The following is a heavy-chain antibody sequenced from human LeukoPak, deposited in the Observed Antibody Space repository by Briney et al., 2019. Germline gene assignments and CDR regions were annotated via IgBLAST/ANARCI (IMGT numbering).Heavy chain of an antibody. V-gene: IGHV5-51*01. Sequence: GESLKISCKGSGYIFTTYWIGWVRQMPGKGLEWMGIIYPGDSDTGYSPSFQGQVTISADKSISTAYLQWSSLKASDTAMYYCARQWSSGWSFFDYWGQGTLVTVSS. J-gene: IGHJ4*02. CDR2: IYPGDSDT. CDR3: ARQWSSGWSFFDY. CDR1: GYIFTTYW. D-gene: IGHD6-19*01.